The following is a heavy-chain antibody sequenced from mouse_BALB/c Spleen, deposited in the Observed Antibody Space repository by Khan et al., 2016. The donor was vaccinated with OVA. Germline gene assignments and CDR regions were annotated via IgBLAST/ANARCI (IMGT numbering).Heavy chain of an antibody. CDR1: GFTFSSYG. J-gene: IGHJ3*01. D-gene: IGHD2-13*01. CDR3: ARHRLTSPAAWCAY. Sequence: EVELVESGGDLVKPGGSLKLSCEASGFTFSSYGMSWVRQTPDKRLEWVATISNGGSYTYYPDSVKGRLTISRDNAKNTLYLQMSSLKSEDTAMYYCARHRLTSPAAWCAYWGQGTLVTVSA. CDR2: ISNGGSYT. V-gene: IGHV5-6*01.